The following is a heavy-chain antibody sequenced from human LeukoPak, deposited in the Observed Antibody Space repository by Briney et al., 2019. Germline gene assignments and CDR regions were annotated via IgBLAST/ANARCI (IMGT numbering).Heavy chain of an antibody. CDR2: ISSSDSTT. D-gene: IGHD6-19*01. CDR3: ARAGYTSDWYVWFDP. CDR1: GFTFSSYE. Sequence: GGSLRLSCAASGFTFSSYEMNWVRQAPGKGLEWVSYISSSDSTTYYADSVKGRFTISRDSAKNSVSLQMNSLRDEDTAVYYCARAGYTSDWYVWFDPWGQGTLVTVSS. V-gene: IGHV3-48*03. J-gene: IGHJ5*02.